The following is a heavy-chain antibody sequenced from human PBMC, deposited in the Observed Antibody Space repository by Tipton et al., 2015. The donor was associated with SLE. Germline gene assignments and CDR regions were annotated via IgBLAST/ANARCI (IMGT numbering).Heavy chain of an antibody. D-gene: IGHD6-19*01. CDR1: GFTLSSYE. Sequence: SLRLSCAASGFTLSSYEMNWVRQATGKGLEWVSYISSTGSTIYYADSVKGRFTISRDNAKNSLYLQMNSLRAEDTAVYYCARAGYSSGWYNNDYWGQGTLVTFTS. J-gene: IGHJ4*02. CDR2: ISSTGSTI. V-gene: IGHV3-48*03. CDR3: ARAGYSSGWYNNDY.